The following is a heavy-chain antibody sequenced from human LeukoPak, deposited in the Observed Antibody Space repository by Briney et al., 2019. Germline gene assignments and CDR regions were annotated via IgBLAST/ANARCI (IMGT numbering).Heavy chain of an antibody. V-gene: IGHV4-59*01. CDR1: GGSISSYY. D-gene: IGHD3-10*01. CDR2: LYYTGST. Sequence: SETLSLTCTVSGGSISSYYWSWIRQPPGKGLEWFGYLYYTGSTNYNPSLKSRVTISVDTSKKQFSLKLSSVTAADTAVYYCARSSYYYAADAFDIWRQGTMVTVSS. J-gene: IGHJ3*02. CDR3: ARSSYYYAADAFDI.